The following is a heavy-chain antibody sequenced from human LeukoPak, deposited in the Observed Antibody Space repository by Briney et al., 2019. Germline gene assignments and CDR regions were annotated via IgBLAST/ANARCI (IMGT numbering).Heavy chain of an antibody. CDR1: GYTLTELS. CDR3: ATVGPNEWELLKDAFDI. J-gene: IGHJ3*02. CDR2: LDPEDGEI. V-gene: IGHV1-24*01. Sequence: GASVKVSCKVSGYTLTELSMHWVRQAPGKGLEWMGGLDPEDGEIIYAQKFQDRVIMTEDTSTDTAYMDLSSLRSEDTAVYYCATVGPNEWELLKDAFDIWGQGTMVTVSS. D-gene: IGHD1-26*01.